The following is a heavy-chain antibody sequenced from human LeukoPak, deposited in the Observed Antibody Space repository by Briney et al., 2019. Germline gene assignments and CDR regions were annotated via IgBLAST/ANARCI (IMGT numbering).Heavy chain of an antibody. CDR1: GFTFSNYW. Sequence: GGSLRLSCAASGFTFSNYWMHWVRQVPGKGLVWVSRIKTDESTASYADSVKGRFTISRDNAKNTLYLQMNSLRAEDTAVYYCLTGLLGSNNYWGQGTLVTVSS. CDR3: LTGLLGSNNY. CDR2: IKTDESTA. V-gene: IGHV3-74*01. J-gene: IGHJ4*02. D-gene: IGHD1-26*01.